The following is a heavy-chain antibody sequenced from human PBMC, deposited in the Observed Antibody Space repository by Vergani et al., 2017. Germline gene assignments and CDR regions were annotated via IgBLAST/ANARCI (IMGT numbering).Heavy chain of an antibody. V-gene: IGHV1-18*04. CDR1: GYTFTSYG. Sequence: QVQLVQSGAEVKKPGASVKVSCKASGYTFTSYGISWVRQAPGQGLEWMGWISAYNGNTNYAQKLQGRVTMTTDTSTSTAYMGLRRLGADDTAVYYCARDGRGDVVVPAAIPLYYYYGMDVWGQGTTVTVSS. J-gene: IGHJ6*02. D-gene: IGHD2-2*02. CDR3: ARDGRGDVVVPAAIPLYYYYGMDV. CDR2: ISAYNGNT.